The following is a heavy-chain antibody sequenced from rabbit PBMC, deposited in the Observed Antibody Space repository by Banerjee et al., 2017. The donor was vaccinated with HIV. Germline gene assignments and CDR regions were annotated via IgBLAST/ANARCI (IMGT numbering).Heavy chain of an antibody. Sequence: QSLEESGGDLVRPGASLTLTCTASGFSFSSGYYMCWVRQAPGKGLEWIACIGAGSSGSTYYASWAKGRFTISKTSSTTVTLQMTSLTAADTATYFCARRDAAYDYVLELWGPGTLVTVS. CDR2: IGAGSSGST. V-gene: IGHV1S40*01. CDR1: GFSFSSGYY. D-gene: IGHD6-1*01. CDR3: ARRDAAYDYVLEL. J-gene: IGHJ4*01.